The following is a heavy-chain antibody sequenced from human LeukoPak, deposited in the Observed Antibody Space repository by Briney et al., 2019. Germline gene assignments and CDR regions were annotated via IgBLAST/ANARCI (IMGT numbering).Heavy chain of an antibody. V-gene: IGHV3-30*04. Sequence: GGSLRLSCAASGFSFSSYYMSWVRQAPGKGLEWVAVISYDGSNIYYADSVKGRFTISRDNSKNTLYLQMNSLRAEDTAVYYCATTAHPLSSGWYLGLFDYWGQGTLVTVSS. CDR3: ATTAHPLSSGWYLGLFDY. CDR2: ISYDGSNI. J-gene: IGHJ4*02. CDR1: GFSFSSYY. D-gene: IGHD6-19*01.